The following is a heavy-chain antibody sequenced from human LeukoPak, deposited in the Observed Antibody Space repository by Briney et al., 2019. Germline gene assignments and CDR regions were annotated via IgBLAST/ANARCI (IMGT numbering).Heavy chain of an antibody. CDR2: IYSGGST. D-gene: IGHD3-9*01. CDR3: ARERGGDILTGYGRYNWFDP. V-gene: IGHV3-66*01. Sequence: GGTLRLSCAASGFTVSSNYMSWVRQAPGKGLEWVSVIYSGGSTYYADSVKGRFTISRDNSKNTLYLQMNSLRAEDTAVYYCARERGGDILTGYGRYNWFDPWGQGTLVTVSS. CDR1: GFTVSSNY. J-gene: IGHJ5*02.